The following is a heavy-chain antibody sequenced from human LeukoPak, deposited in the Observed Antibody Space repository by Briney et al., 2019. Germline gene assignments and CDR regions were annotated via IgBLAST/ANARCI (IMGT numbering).Heavy chain of an antibody. Sequence: GKSLRLSCEGSGFTFGDYAMHWVRQAPGEGLEWVSGIGWNSVDTGYADSVKGRFTISRDNARNSLYLQMNSLRTEDTALYYCVKDLKAGGILTDWGQGTPVTVSS. J-gene: IGHJ4*02. CDR3: VKDLKAGGILTD. CDR1: GFTFGDYA. D-gene: IGHD3-9*01. CDR2: IGWNSVDT. V-gene: IGHV3-9*01.